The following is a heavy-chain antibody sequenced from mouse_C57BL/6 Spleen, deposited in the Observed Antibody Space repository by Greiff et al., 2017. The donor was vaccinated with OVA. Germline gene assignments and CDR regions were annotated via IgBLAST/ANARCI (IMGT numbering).Heavy chain of an antibody. D-gene: IGHD2-2*01. V-gene: IGHV1-82*01. CDR3: ASATMVTTLYFDY. CDR2: IYPGDGDT. CDR1: GYAFSSSW. Sequence: QVQLQQSGPELVKPGASVKISCKASGYAFSSSWMNWVKQRPGKGLEWIGRIYPGDGDTNYNGKFKGKATLTADKSSSTAYMHLSSLTSEDSAVYFVASATMVTTLYFDYWGQGTTLTVSS. J-gene: IGHJ2*01.